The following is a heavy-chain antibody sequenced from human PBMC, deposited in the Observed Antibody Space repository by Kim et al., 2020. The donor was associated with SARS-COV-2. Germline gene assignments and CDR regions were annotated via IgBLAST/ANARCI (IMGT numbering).Heavy chain of an antibody. J-gene: IGHJ4*02. CDR3: ARDPRGLGQWLEYYFDY. CDR2: IKQDGSEK. Sequence: GGSLRLSCAASGFTFSSYWMSWVRQAPGKGLEWVANIKQDGSEKYYVDSVKGRFTISRDNAKNSLYLQMNSLRAEDTAVYYCARDPRGLGQWLEYYFDYWGQGTLVTVSS. V-gene: IGHV3-7*01. CDR1: GFTFSSYW. D-gene: IGHD6-19*01.